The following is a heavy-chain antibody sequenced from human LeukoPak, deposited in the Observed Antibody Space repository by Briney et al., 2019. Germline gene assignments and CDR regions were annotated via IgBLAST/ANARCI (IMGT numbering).Heavy chain of an antibody. J-gene: IGHJ4*02. V-gene: IGHV3-30*02. CDR3: AKDRPGSDFWSGYYPYYFDY. CDR1: GFTFSRYG. CDR2: IRYDGSNK. Sequence: GGSLRLSCAASGFTFSRYGMHWVRQAPGKGLEWVALIRYDGSNKYYAVSVKGRFTISRDNSKNTLYLQMNSLRAEDTAVYYCAKDRPGSDFWSGYYPYYFDYWGQGTLVTVSS. D-gene: IGHD3-3*01.